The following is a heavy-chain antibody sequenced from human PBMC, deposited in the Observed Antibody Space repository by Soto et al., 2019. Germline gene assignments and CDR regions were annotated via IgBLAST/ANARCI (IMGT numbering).Heavy chain of an antibody. CDR3: AAAVPAEYVFPYYYMDV. CDR1: GASISSYH. V-gene: IGHV4-59*01. J-gene: IGHJ6*03. D-gene: IGHD3-16*01. Sequence: QVQLQESGPGLVKPSETLSLTCTVSGASISSYHWSWIRQTPGKGLAWIGYIYYSGSANYTPSLKSRVTFSVDTSKNQVSLKLSSVTAADTGVYYCAAAVPAEYVFPYYYMDVWGKGTTVTVSS. CDR2: IYYSGSA.